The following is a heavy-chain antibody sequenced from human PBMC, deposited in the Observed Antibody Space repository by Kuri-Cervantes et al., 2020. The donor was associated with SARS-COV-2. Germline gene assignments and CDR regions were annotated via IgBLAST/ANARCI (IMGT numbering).Heavy chain of an antibody. CDR3: ARDLRGITGMGRGESYAPDDY. CDR1: GFTFSSYA. J-gene: IGHJ4*02. Sequence: GGSLRLSCAASGFTFSSYAMHWVRQAPGKGLEWVAVISYDGSNKYYADSVKGRFTISRDNSKNTLYLQMNSLRAEDTAVYYCARDLRGITGMGRGESYAPDDYWGQGTLVTVSS. V-gene: IGHV3-30-3*01. CDR2: ISYDGSNK. D-gene: IGHD1-20*01.